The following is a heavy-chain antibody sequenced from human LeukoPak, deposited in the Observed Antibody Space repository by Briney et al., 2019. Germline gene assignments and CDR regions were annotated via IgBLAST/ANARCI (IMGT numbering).Heavy chain of an antibody. CDR1: GGTFSGYA. D-gene: IGHD1-26*01. V-gene: IGHV1-69*13. J-gene: IGHJ3*02. CDR3: ARSAVGASGQGAFDI. CDR2: IIPIFGTA. Sequence: SVKVSCKASGGTFSGYAISWVRQAPGQGLEWMGGIIPIFGTANYAQKFQGRVTITADESTSTAYMELSSLRSEDTAVYYCARSAVGASGQGAFDIWGQGTMVTVSS.